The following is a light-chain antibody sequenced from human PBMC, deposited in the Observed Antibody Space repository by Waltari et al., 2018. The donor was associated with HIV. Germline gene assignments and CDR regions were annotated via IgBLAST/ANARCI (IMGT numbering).Light chain of an antibody. CDR2: GGS. J-gene: IGLJ3*02. CDR3: QSYDSSLSGFWV. V-gene: IGLV1-40*01. CDR1: SSNIGAGYD. Sequence: QSVLTQPPSVSGAPGQRVTISCTGNSSNIGAGYDVHWYQQLPGIAPKLLIYGGSKRPAGGPARFSGSKSGTSASRAITGLQAEDAADYYCQSYDSSLSGFWVFGGGTKLTVL.